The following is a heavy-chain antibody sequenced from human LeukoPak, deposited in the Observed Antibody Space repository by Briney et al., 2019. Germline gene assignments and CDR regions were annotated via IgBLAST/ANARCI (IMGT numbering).Heavy chain of an antibody. CDR1: GGSISSSSYY. D-gene: IGHD3-16*01. Sequence: PSETLSLTCTVSGGSISSSSYYWGWIRQPPGKGLEWIGSIYYSGSTYYNPSLKSRVTISVDTSKNQFSLKLSSVTAADTAVYYCARGGPTDAFDIWGQGTMVTVSS. V-gene: IGHV4-39*07. CDR2: IYYSGST. J-gene: IGHJ3*02. CDR3: ARGGPTDAFDI.